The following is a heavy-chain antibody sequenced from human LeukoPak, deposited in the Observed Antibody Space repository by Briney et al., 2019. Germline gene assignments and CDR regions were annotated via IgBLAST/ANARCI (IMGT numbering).Heavy chain of an antibody. V-gene: IGHV3-23*01. CDR3: ARGGERGLYDSSGYFDY. Sequence: GGSLRLSCAASGFTFAIHAMTWVRQAPGKGLEWVSGISGDGASTHYAESVKGQFTISRDNAKNSLYLQMNSLRADDTAVYYCARGGERGLYDSSGYFDYWGQGTLVTVSS. D-gene: IGHD3-22*01. CDR2: ISGDGAST. CDR1: GFTFAIHA. J-gene: IGHJ4*02.